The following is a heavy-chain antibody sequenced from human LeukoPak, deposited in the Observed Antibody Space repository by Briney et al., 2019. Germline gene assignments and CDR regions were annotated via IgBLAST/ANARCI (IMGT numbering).Heavy chain of an antibody. CDR2: IYSGGST. D-gene: IGHD3-9*01. CDR3: ARDGSPSYYDILTGYGTYYYYGMDV. CDR1: GLTVSSNY. V-gene: IGHV3-66*01. Sequence: GGSLRLSCAASGLTVSSNYMSWVRQAPGKGLEWVSVIYSGGSTYYADSVKGRFTISRDNSKNTLYLQMNSLRAEDTAVYYCARDGSPSYYDILTGYGTYYYYGMDVWGQGTTVTVSS. J-gene: IGHJ6*02.